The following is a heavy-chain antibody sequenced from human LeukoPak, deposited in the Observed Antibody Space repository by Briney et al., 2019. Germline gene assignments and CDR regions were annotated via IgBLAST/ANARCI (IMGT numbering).Heavy chain of an antibody. CDR3: AKEITMITPTFDY. Sequence: GGSLRLSCAASGFTFSSYEMNWVRQAPGKGLEWVSYISSSGSTIYYADSVKGRFTISSDNAKNSLDLQMNSLRAEDTAVYYCAKEITMITPTFDYWGQGTLVTVSS. CDR1: GFTFSSYE. J-gene: IGHJ4*02. V-gene: IGHV3-48*03. D-gene: IGHD3-22*01. CDR2: ISSSGSTI.